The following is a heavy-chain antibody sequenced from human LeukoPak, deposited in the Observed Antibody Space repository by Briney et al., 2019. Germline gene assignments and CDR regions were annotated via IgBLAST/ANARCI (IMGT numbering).Heavy chain of an antibody. D-gene: IGHD3-22*01. J-gene: IGHJ4*02. Sequence: SETLSLTCTVSGGSISSYYWSWIRQPPGKGLEWIGYIYYSGSTNYNPSLKSRVTISVDTSKNQFSLKLSSVTAADTVVYYCARDSGGYYDSSGNYGYWGQGTLVTVSS. CDR3: ARDSGGYYDSSGNYGY. CDR2: IYYSGST. CDR1: GGSISSYY. V-gene: IGHV4-59*01.